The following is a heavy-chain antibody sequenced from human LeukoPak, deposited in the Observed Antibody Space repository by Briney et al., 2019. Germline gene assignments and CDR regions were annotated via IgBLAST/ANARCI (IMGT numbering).Heavy chain of an antibody. Sequence: SVKVSCKASGGTFSSYAISWVRQAPGQGLEWMGGIIPIFGTANYAQKFQGRVTITADESTSTAYMELSSLRSEDTAVYYSASTTAAGPRLEYYYYMDVWGKGTTVTVSS. J-gene: IGHJ6*03. CDR2: IIPIFGTA. CDR1: GGTFSSYA. CDR3: ASTTAAGPRLEYYYYMDV. V-gene: IGHV1-69*13. D-gene: IGHD6-13*01.